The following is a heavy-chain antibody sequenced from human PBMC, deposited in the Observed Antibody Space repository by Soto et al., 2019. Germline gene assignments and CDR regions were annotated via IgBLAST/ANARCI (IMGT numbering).Heavy chain of an antibody. D-gene: IGHD2-2*01. CDR1: GGTFSSYA. J-gene: IGHJ5*02. CDR3: ARVPGGYPLLPSDP. V-gene: IGHV1-69*13. CDR2: IIPIFGTA. Sequence: GASVKVSCKASGGTFSSYAISWVRQAPGQGLEWMGGIIPIFGTANYAQKFQGRVTITADESTSTAYMELSSLRSEDTAVYYCARVPGGYPLLPSDPWGQGTLVTVSS.